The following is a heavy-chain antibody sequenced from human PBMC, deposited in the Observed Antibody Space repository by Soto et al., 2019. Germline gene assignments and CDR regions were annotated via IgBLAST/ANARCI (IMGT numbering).Heavy chain of an antibody. V-gene: IGHV3-30-3*01. CDR3: ARGGNVTGTTFFYYYYGMDV. J-gene: IGHJ6*02. CDR2: ISYDGSNK. D-gene: IGHD1-7*01. CDR1: GFTFSSYA. Sequence: QVQLVESGGGVVQPGRSLRLSCAASGFTFSSYAMHWVRQAPGKGLEWVAVISYDGSNKYYADSVKGRFTISRDNSKNTLYLQMNSLRAEDTAVYYCARGGNVTGTTFFYYYYGMDVWGQGTTVTVSS.